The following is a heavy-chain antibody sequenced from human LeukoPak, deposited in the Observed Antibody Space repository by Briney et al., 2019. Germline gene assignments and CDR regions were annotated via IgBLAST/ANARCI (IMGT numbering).Heavy chain of an antibody. V-gene: IGHV3-23*01. D-gene: IGHD6-19*01. CDR1: GFMFTTYA. CDR2: IGGDGGRT. J-gene: IGHJ4*02. CDR3: AKAYRQGAVACPLDS. Sequence: GGSLRLSCAASGFMFTTYAMSWVRQAPGKGLEWVSAIGGDGGRTYYADSVKGRFTISRDNSKDTVFLQMNSLRADDTAVYYCAKAYRQGAVACPLDSWGRGTLVTVSS.